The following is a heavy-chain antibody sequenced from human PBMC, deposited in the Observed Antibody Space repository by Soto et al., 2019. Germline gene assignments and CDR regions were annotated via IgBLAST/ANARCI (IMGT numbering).Heavy chain of an antibody. V-gene: IGHV3-23*01. Sequence: EVQLLESGGGLEQPGGSLRLSCAASGFTFSTYVMSWVRQAPGKGLQWVSGIGSGGNTYYADSVKGRFTISRDNSKNTLSLKMNGLRVEDTAVYYCATRADYRSDSPLGHDAFDIWGQGTMVTVSS. CDR1: GFTFSTYV. CDR3: ATRADYRSDSPLGHDAFDI. CDR2: IGSGGNT. D-gene: IGHD3-16*02. J-gene: IGHJ3*02.